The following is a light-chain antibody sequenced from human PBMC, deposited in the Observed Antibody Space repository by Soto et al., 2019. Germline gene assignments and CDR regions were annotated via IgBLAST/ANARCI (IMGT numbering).Light chain of an antibody. CDR3: SSYTSSSTFYV. CDR2: EVS. J-gene: IGLJ1*01. CDR1: SSDVGSYNR. Sequence: QSAVTQPPSVSGSPGQSVTISCTGTSSDVGSYNRVSWYQQPPGTAPKLMIYEVSNRPSGVPDRFSGSKSGNTASLTISGFQAEDEADYYCSSYTSSSTFYVFGTGTKVTVL. V-gene: IGLV2-18*02.